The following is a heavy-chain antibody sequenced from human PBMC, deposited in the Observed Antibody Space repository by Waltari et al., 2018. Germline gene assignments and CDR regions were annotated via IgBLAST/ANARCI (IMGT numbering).Heavy chain of an antibody. CDR2: MFYSGTT. Sequence: QLQLQESGPRLVKPAETLSLTCTVSGDSVSSGPYFWAWIRQPPGKGLEWLGSMFYSGTTYHNSSRKSRVTSSVDTSKNQVSLQLKSVTAADTAVYFCARDRSGTINSFGPWGRGTLVTVSS. J-gene: IGHJ5*02. CDR3: ARDRSGTINSFGP. D-gene: IGHD1-26*01. V-gene: IGHV4-39*07. CDR1: GDSVSSGPYF.